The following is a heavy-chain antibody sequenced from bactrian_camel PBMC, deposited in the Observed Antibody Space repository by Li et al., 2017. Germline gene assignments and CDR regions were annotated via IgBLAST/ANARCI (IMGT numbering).Heavy chain of an antibody. Sequence: HVQLVESGGGSVQAGGSLRLSCQASGDTSRINCLGWFRQAPGKEREGVGAIFIGGESTYAPDSVKDRFTVSQDNAKNMLYLQMDSLKPEDTAIYYCAVALGICGGSTGLGFEYWGQGTQVTVS. D-gene: IGHD2*01. CDR3: AVALGICGGSTGLGFEY. CDR2: IFIGGEST. CDR1: GDTSRINC. J-gene: IGHJ4*01. V-gene: IGHV3S54*01.